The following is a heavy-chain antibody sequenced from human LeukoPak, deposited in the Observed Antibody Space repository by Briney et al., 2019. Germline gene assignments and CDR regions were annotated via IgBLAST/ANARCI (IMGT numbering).Heavy chain of an antibody. CDR1: GGSISSYY. V-gene: IGHV4-59*01. Sequence: SETLSLTCTVSGGSISSYYWSWIRQPPGKGLEWIGYIYYSGSTNYNPSLKSRVTISVDTSKNQFSLKLSSVTAADTAAYYCASGNVDTAMVTFDYWGRGTLVTVSS. CDR3: ASGNVDTAMVTFDY. D-gene: IGHD5-18*01. CDR2: IYYSGST. J-gene: IGHJ4*02.